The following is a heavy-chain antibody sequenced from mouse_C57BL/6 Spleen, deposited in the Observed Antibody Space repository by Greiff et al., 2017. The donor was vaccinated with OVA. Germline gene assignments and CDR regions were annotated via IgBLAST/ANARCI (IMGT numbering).Heavy chain of an antibody. J-gene: IGHJ1*03. Sequence: VQLVESGPGLVQPSQSLSITCTVSGFSLTSYGVHWVRQSPGKGLEWLGVIWRGGSTDYNAAFMSRLSITKDNSKSQVFFKMNSLQADDTAIYYCAKTIYYYGSSRYFDVWGTGTTVTVSS. CDR2: IWRGGST. CDR3: AKTIYYYGSSRYFDV. D-gene: IGHD1-1*01. V-gene: IGHV2-5*01. CDR1: GFSLTSYG.